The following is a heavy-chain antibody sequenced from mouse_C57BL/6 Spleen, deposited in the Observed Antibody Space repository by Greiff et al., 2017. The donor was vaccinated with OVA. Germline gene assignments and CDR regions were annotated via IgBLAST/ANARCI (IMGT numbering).Heavy chain of an antibody. CDR2: IDPSDSYT. V-gene: IGHV1-50*01. J-gene: IGHJ1*03. D-gene: IGHD2-2*01. Sequence: QVQLQQPGAELVKPGASVKLSCKASGYTFTSYWMQWVKQRPGQGLEWIGEIDPSDSYTNYNQKFKGKATLTVDTSSSTAYMQLSSLTSEDSAVYDCARSCGYYGYFDVWGTGTTVTVSS. CDR1: GYTFTSYW. CDR3: ARSCGYYGYFDV.